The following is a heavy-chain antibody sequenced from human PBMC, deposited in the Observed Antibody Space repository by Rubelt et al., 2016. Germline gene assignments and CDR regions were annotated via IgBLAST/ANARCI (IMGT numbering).Heavy chain of an antibody. CDR3: ARSKDTAMVTDADWYFDL. CDR2: INAGNGNT. CDR1: GYTFTSYA. Sequence: QVQLVQSGAEVKKPGASVKVSCKASGYTFTSYAMHWVRQAPGQRLEWMGWINAGNGNTKYSKKFQGRVTITSDTSASTAYMEQSSLRSEDTAVYYCARSKDTAMVTDADWYFDLWGRGTLVTVSS. D-gene: IGHD5-18*01. V-gene: IGHV1-3*01. J-gene: IGHJ2*01.